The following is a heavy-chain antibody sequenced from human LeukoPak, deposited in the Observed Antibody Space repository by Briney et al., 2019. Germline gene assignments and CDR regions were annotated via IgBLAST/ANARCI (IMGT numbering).Heavy chain of an antibody. Sequence: GGSLRLSCAASGFTFSSYSMNWVRQAPGKGLEWVSSISSSSSYIYYADSVKGRFTISRDNAKNSLYLQMNSLRAEDTAVYYCARDGSHGDYALYYYYYMDVWGKGTTVTVSS. CDR2: ISSSSSYI. J-gene: IGHJ6*03. CDR3: ARDGSHGDYALYYYYYMDV. D-gene: IGHD4-17*01. V-gene: IGHV3-21*01. CDR1: GFTFSSYS.